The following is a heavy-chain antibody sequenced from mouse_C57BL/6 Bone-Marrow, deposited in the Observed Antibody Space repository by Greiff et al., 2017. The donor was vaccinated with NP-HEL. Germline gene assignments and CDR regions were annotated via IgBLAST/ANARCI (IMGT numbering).Heavy chain of an antibody. V-gene: IGHV14-3*01. Sequence: EVQLQQSVAELVRPGASVKLSCTASGFNIKNTYMHWVKQRPEQGLEWIGRIDPANGNTKYAPKFQGKATITADTSSNTAYLQLSSLTSEDTAIYYCARSRRTLSVVPFFDYWGQGTTLTVSS. CDR3: ARSRRTLSVVPFFDY. CDR2: IDPANGNT. D-gene: IGHD1-1*01. J-gene: IGHJ2*01. CDR1: GFNIKNTY.